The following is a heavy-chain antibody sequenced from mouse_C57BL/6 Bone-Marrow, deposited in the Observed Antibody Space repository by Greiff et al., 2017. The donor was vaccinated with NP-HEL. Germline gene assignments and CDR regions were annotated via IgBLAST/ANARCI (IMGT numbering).Heavy chain of an antibody. CDR2: IDPANGNT. CDR1: GFNIKNTY. D-gene: IGHD3-2*02. CDR3: ARPRQLRPYYYAMDY. V-gene: IGHV14-3*01. Sequence: VQLQQSVAELVRPGASVKLSCTASGFNIKNTYMHWVKQRPEQGLEWIGRIDPANGNTKYAPKFQGKATLTADTSSNTAYLQLSSLTSEDTDIYYCARPRQLRPYYYAMDYWGQGTSVTVSS. J-gene: IGHJ4*01.